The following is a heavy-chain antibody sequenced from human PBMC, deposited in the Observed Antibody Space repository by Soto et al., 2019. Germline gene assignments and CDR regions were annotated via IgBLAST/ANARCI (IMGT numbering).Heavy chain of an antibody. D-gene: IGHD6-19*01. J-gene: IGHJ5*02. CDR1: GYTFTSYA. Sequence: ASVKVSCKASGYTFTSYAMHWVRQAPGQRLEWMGWINAGNGSTSYAQKFQGRVTMTRDTSTSTVYMELSSLRSEDTAVYYCARGGGWYVWFDPWGQGTLVTVSS. CDR3: ARGGGWYVWFDP. CDR2: INAGNGST. V-gene: IGHV1-3*01.